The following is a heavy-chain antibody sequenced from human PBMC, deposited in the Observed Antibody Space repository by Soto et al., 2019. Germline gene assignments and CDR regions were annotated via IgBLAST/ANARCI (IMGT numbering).Heavy chain of an antibody. J-gene: IGHJ5*02. V-gene: IGHV4-34*01. Sequence: PSETLSLTCAVYGGSVSGYYWSWIRQPPGKGLEWIGEINHSGSTNYNPSLKSRVTISVDTSKNQFSLKLSSVTAADTAVYYCARRNYYDSSGYYYVSWFDPWGQGTLVTVSS. CDR2: INHSGST. CDR1: GGSVSGYY. D-gene: IGHD3-22*01. CDR3: ARRNYYDSSGYYYVSWFDP.